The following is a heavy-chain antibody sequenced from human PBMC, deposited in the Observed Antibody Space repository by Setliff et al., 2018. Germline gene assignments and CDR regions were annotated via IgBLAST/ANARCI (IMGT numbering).Heavy chain of an antibody. Sequence: LRLSCAASGFTFSDHYMDWVRQAPGKGLEWVGRSRNKGNSYSTEYAASVKGIFTISRDDSKNSLYLQMNSLKTEDTAVYYCTRARDRSGYWDFDYWGQGTLVTVSS. CDR3: TRARDRSGYWDFDY. V-gene: IGHV3-72*01. CDR1: GFTFSDHY. CDR2: SRNKGNSYST. J-gene: IGHJ4*02. D-gene: IGHD3-3*01.